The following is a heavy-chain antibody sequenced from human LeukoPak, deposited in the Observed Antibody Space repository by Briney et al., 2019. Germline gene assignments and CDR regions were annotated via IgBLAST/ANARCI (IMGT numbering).Heavy chain of an antibody. Sequence: GGSLRLSCAASGFTFSSYAMSWVRQAPGKGLEWVSAISGGGGSTYYADSVKGRFTISRDNSKNTPYLQMNSLRAEDTAMYYCARSGGTSARNFDWTWGQGTLVTVSS. J-gene: IGHJ4*02. CDR3: ARSGGTSARNFDWT. D-gene: IGHD3-9*01. CDR1: GFTFSSYA. V-gene: IGHV3-23*01. CDR2: ISGGGGST.